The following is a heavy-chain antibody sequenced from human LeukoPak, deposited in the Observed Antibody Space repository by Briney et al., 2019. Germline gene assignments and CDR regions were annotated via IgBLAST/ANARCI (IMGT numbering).Heavy chain of an antibody. CDR2: ISYDGSNK. CDR1: GFTFSSYA. CDR3: ARDWSIFTVVTATPFDY. V-gene: IGHV3-30*04. J-gene: IGHJ4*02. D-gene: IGHD2-21*02. Sequence: PGGSLRLSCAASGFTFSSYAMHWVRQAPGKGLEWVAVISYDGSNKYYADSVKGRFTISRDNSKNTLYLQMNSLRAEDTAVYYCARDWSIFTVVTATPFDYWGQGTLVTVSS.